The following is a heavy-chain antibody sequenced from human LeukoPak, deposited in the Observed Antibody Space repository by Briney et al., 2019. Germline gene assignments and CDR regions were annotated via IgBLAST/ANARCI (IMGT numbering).Heavy chain of an antibody. V-gene: IGHV1-69*06. CDR1: GGTFSSYA. J-gene: IGHJ6*03. Sequence: SVKVSCKASGGTFSSYAISWVRQAPGQGLEWMGGIIPIFGTASYAQKFQGRVTITADKSTSTAYMELSSLRSEDTAVYYCATRRSTMILYYYYYYMDVWGKGTTVTVSS. CDR2: IIPIFGTA. D-gene: IGHD3-22*01. CDR3: ATRRSTMILYYYYYYMDV.